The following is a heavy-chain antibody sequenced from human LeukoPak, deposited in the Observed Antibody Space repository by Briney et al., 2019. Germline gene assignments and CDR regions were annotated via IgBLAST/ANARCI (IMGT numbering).Heavy chain of an antibody. D-gene: IGHD3-22*01. V-gene: IGHV1-18*01. CDR1: GYTFTSYG. CDR3: ARDFEAVYDSSGYYPDTSFDY. CDR2: ISAYNGNT. Sequence: ASVTVSCKASGYTFTSYGISWVRQAPGQGLEWMGWISAYNGNTNYAQKLQGRVTMTTDTSTSTAYMELRSLRSDDTAVYYCARDFEAVYDSSGYYPDTSFDYWGQGTLVTVSS. J-gene: IGHJ4*02.